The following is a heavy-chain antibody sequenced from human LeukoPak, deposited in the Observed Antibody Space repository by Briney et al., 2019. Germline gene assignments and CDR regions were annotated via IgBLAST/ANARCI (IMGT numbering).Heavy chain of an antibody. CDR3: ARGAGSYYDSSGRDAFDI. V-gene: IGHV1-2*06. Sequence: ASVKVSCKASGYTFTGYYMHWVRQAPGQGLEWMGRINPNSGGTNYAQKFQGRVTMTRDTSISTAYMELSRLRSDDTAVYYCARGAGSYYDSSGRDAFDIWGQGTMVTVSS. CDR2: INPNSGGT. CDR1: GYTFTGYY. J-gene: IGHJ3*02. D-gene: IGHD3-22*01.